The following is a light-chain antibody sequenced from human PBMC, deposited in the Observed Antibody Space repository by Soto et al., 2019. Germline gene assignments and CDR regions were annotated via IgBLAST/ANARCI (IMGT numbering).Light chain of an antibody. Sequence: EIVLTQSPATLSLSPGERATLSCRASQSVSSFLAWYQQKPGQVPRLLIYDASNRATGIPARFSGGGSGTDFTLTISGLEPEDSAVYYCQQRNNWPLTFGGGTKVEIK. CDR2: DAS. CDR1: QSVSSF. CDR3: QQRNNWPLT. V-gene: IGKV3-11*01. J-gene: IGKJ4*01.